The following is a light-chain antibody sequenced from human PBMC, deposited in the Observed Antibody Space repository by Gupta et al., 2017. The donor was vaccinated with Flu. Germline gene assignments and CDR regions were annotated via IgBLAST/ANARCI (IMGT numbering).Light chain of an antibody. Sequence: EIVLTQSPGTLSLSPGERATLSCRASQSVTSPYLAWFQQKPGQAPRLLMYGASTRATGIPDRFSGSGSGTDFTLTISRLEPEDFAVYFCHQFGTSPLTFGGGTKVEIK. CDR1: QSVTSPY. CDR2: GAS. CDR3: HQFGTSPLT. J-gene: IGKJ4*01. V-gene: IGKV3-20*01.